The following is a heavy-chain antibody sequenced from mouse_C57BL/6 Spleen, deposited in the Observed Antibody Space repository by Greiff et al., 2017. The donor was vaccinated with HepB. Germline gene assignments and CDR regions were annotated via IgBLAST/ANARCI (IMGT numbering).Heavy chain of an antibody. V-gene: IGHV1-4*01. Sequence: VKLQESGAELARPGASVKMSCKASGYTFTSYTMHWVKQRPGQGLEWIGYINPSSGYTKYNQKFKDKATLTADKSSSTAYMQLSSLTSEDSAVYYCARCDTTVAGVYYFDYWGQGTTLTVSS. D-gene: IGHD1-1*01. CDR2: INPSSGYT. J-gene: IGHJ2*01. CDR1: GYTFTSYT. CDR3: ARCDTTVAGVYYFDY.